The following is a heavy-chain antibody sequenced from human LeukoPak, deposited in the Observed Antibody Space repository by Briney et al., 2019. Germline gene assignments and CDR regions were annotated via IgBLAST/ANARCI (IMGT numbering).Heavy chain of an antibody. CDR3: ARGVGYSSSKLASHWLDP. D-gene: IGHD6-19*01. CDR2: IYTSGSS. CDR1: GGSISTYY. Sequence: SETLSLTCTVSGGSISTYYWSWIRQSAGKGLEWIGRIYTSGSSNYNPSLKSRVTMSVDTSKNQFSLKLNSVTAADTAVYYCARGVGYSSSKLASHWLDPWGQGIRVTISS. J-gene: IGHJ5*02. V-gene: IGHV4-4*07.